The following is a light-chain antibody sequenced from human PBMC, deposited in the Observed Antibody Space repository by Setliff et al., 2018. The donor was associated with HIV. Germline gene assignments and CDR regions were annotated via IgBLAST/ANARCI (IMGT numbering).Light chain of an antibody. Sequence: QSALAQPASVSASPGQSITISCTGTSSDIGHYNYVSWYQQYPGTAPKLIIFDVTERPSGVSNRFSGTKSGNTASLTISGLQADDEADYYCSSYTNKHTSRVFGGGTKVTVL. J-gene: IGLJ3*02. CDR2: DVT. CDR3: SSYTNKHTSRV. V-gene: IGLV2-14*03. CDR1: SSDIGHYNY.